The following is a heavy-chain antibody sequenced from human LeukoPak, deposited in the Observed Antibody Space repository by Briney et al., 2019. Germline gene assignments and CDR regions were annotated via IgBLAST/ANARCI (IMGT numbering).Heavy chain of an antibody. J-gene: IGHJ4*02. CDR3: ARSESPFDQYDSSGYYVFDY. CDR2: INPNSGGT. D-gene: IGHD3-22*01. Sequence: GASVKVSCKASGYTFTGYYMHWVRQAPGQGLEWMGWINPNSGGTNYAQKFQGRVTMTRDTSISTAYMELSRLRSDDTAVYYCARSESPFDQYDSSGYYVFDYWGQGTLVTVSS. V-gene: IGHV1-2*02. CDR1: GYTFTGYY.